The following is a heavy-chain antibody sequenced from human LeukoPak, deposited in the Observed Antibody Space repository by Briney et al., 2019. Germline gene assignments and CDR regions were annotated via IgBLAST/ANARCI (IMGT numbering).Heavy chain of an antibody. CDR2: FYTSATT. Sequence: PSDTLSLTCTASGDSVSGYYGSWIRQPPGKGLEWIGYFYTSATTNYNPSLKSRVTMSVDTSKNHFSLKLTSVTAADTAVYYCARGLRDEERHYGYYYIDVWGKGTTATVSS. J-gene: IGHJ6*03. CDR3: ARGLRDEERHYGYYYIDV. CDR1: GDSVSGYY. D-gene: IGHD3-22*01. V-gene: IGHV4-4*09.